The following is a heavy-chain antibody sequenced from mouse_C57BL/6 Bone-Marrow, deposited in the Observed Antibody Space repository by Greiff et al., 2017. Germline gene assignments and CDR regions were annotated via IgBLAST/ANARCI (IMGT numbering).Heavy chain of an antibody. CDR3: AKRGSSYGYAMDY. V-gene: IGHV2-5*01. Sequence: QVQLQQSGPGLVQPSQSLSITCTVSGFSLTSYGVHWVRQSPGKGLEWLGVIWRGGSTDYNAAFMSRLSITKDNSKSQVFFKMNSLQAEDTAIYYWAKRGSSYGYAMDYWGQGTSVTVSS. CDR2: IWRGGST. J-gene: IGHJ4*01. D-gene: IGHD1-1*01. CDR1: GFSLTSYG.